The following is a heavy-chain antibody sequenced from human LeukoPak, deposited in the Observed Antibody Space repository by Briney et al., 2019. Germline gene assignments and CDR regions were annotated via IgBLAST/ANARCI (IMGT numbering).Heavy chain of an antibody. J-gene: IGHJ4*02. CDR1: GGSISSSSYY. V-gene: IGHV4-39*07. Sequence: SETLSLTCSVSGGSISSSSYYWGWIRQPPGKGLEWIGCIHYSGRTYYNPSLKSRVTISVDTSKNQFSLDLTSVTAADTAVFYCARDRWNYFDYWGQGSLVTVSS. CDR3: ARDRWNYFDY. CDR2: IHYSGRT. D-gene: IGHD4-23*01.